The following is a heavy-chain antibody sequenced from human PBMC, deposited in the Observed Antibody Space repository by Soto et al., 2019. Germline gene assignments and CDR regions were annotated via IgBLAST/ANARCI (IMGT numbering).Heavy chain of an antibody. D-gene: IGHD4-17*01. CDR1: GFIVSSDY. CDR2: IYSGGGT. J-gene: IGHJ4*02. CDR3: AAHLRVTTDY. Sequence: EVQLVESGGGLIQPGGSLRLSCAASGFIVSSDYMNWVRQAPGKGLEWVSVIYSGGGTYYADSVKGRFTISRDNSKNTLYLHMNSLKAEDTAVYYCAAHLRVTTDYWGQGTLVTVSS. V-gene: IGHV3-53*01.